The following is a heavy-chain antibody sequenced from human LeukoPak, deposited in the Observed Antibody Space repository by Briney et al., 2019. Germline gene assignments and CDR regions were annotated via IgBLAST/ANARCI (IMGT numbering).Heavy chain of an antibody. CDR1: GGSISSGGYY. J-gene: IGHJ6*02. CDR2: IYYSGST. D-gene: IGHD2-15*01. CDR3: ARDHGVVVAATQDYYYYYGMDV. Sequence: PSETLSLTCTVSGGSISSGGYYSSWIRQHPGKGLEWIGYIYYSGSTNYNPSLKSRVTISVDASKNQFSLKLSSVTAADTAVYYCARDHGVVVAATQDYYYYYGMDVWGQGTTVTVSS. V-gene: IGHV4-61*08.